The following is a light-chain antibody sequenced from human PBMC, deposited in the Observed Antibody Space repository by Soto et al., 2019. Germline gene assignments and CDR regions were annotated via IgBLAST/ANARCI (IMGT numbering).Light chain of an antibody. CDR1: QSISSW. CDR2: KTS. Sequence: DIQITQSPSTQSASVGDRVTITCRASQSISSWMAWYQQKPGKAPKLLIYKTSNLESGVPSRFSGSGSGTELSLTMSSLQREEFATYCCQQYSSYPVSFGPGTKVDIK. V-gene: IGKV1-5*03. J-gene: IGKJ3*01. CDR3: QQYSSYPVS.